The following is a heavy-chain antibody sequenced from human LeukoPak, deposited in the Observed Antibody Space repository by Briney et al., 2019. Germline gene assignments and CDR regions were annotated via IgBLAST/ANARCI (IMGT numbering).Heavy chain of an antibody. CDR2: INHSGST. V-gene: IGHV4-34*01. Sequence: PSETLSLTCAVYGGSFSGYYWSWIRQPPGKGLEWIGEINHSGSTNYNPSLKSRVTISVDTSKNQFSLKLGSSTATDTPVYYCARERLSSTYYYGSGNYYTGSNGFDPWGQGTLVTVSA. CDR3: ARERLSSTYYYGSGNYYTGSNGFDP. J-gene: IGHJ5*02. D-gene: IGHD3-10*01. CDR1: GGSFSGYY.